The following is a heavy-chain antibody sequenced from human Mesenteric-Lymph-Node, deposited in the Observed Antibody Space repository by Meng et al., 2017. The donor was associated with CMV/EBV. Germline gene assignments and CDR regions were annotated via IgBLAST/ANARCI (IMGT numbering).Heavy chain of an antibody. Sequence: GQVQQCGAGLLKPSETLSLTCAVYGGSFSGYYWSWIRQPPGKGLEWIGEINHSGSTNYNPSLKSRVTISVDTSKNQFSLKLSSVTAADTAVYYCARHQRWLKSEGGFNYWGQGTLVTVSS. CDR1: GGSFSGYY. CDR3: ARHQRWLKSEGGFNY. CDR2: INHSGST. J-gene: IGHJ4*02. D-gene: IGHD4-23*01. V-gene: IGHV4-34*01.